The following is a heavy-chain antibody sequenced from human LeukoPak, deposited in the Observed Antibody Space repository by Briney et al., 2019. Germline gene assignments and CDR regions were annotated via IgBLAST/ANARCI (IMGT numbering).Heavy chain of an antibody. J-gene: IGHJ4*02. D-gene: IGHD3-22*01. CDR2: IYYSGST. CDR1: GGSISSGGYY. V-gene: IGHV4-31*03. CDR3: ARETRDYYDSSGYSPSY. Sequence: SETLSLTCTVSGGSISSGGYYWSWIRQHPGKGLEWIGYIYYSGSTYYNPSLKSRVTISVDTSKNQFSLKLSSVTAADTAVYYCARETRDYYDSSGYSPSYWGQGTLVTVSS.